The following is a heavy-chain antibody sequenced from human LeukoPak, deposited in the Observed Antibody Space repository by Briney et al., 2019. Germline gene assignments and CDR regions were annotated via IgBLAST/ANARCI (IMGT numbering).Heavy chain of an antibody. Sequence: SETPSLTCTVSGGSISSYYWSWIRQPPGKGLEWIGYIYYSGSTNYNPSLKSRVTISVDTSKNQFSLKLSSVTAADTAVYYCASGGVGAPDYYYYMDVWGKGTTVTVSS. D-gene: IGHD1-26*01. CDR2: IYYSGST. J-gene: IGHJ6*03. V-gene: IGHV4-59*01. CDR3: ASGGVGAPDYYYYMDV. CDR1: GGSISSYY.